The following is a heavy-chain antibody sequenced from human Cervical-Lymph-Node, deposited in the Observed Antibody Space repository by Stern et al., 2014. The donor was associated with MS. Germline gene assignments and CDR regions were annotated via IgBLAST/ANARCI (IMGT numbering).Heavy chain of an antibody. J-gene: IGHJ4*02. CDR3: ARMKTGLRENRGFDF. D-gene: IGHD4-17*01. CDR1: GDSINSGDFH. CDR2: IYYSGRN. V-gene: IGHV4-30-4*01. Sequence: QVQLQESGPGLVKPSETLSLTCTVSGDSINSGDFHWSWVRQSPGKGLEWIGYIYYSGRNYNNTSLKSRVTMSIDTSTNQFSLNLTSVTAADTALYFCARMKTGLRENRGFDFWGQGTQVTVSS.